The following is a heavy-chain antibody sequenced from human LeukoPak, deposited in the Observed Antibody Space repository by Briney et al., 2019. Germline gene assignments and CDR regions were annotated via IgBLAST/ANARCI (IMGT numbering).Heavy chain of an antibody. V-gene: IGHV1-8*03. CDR3: ARSWGNNLPHSDY. D-gene: IGHD1-14*01. Sequence: ASVKVSCKASGYTFTSYDINWVRQATGQGLEWMGWMNPNSDNTGYAQKFQGRVTIIRNTSISTPYMELSGLRSEDTAVYYCARSWGNNLPHSDYWGQGTLVTVSS. CDR2: MNPNSDNT. CDR1: GYTFTSYD. J-gene: IGHJ4*02.